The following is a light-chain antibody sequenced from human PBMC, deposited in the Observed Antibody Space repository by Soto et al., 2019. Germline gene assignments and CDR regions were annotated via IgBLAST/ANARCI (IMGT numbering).Light chain of an antibody. CDR2: DAY. CDR3: KQRHMWPIT. CDR1: QSLTSN. V-gene: IGKV3-11*01. J-gene: IGKJ5*01. Sequence: EIVMTQSPATLSVSPGERATLSCRASQSLTSNLAWYQQKPGQAHRLLIYDAYNRATGIPPRFSGSGSGTDFTLTIRSLEPEDSAVYYCKQRHMWPITFGQGTRLEIK.